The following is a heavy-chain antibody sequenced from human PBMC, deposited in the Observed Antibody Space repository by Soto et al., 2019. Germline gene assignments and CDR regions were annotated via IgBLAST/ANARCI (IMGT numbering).Heavy chain of an antibody. Sequence: GASVKVSCKASGYTFTSYYMHWVRQAPGQGLEWMGIINPSGGSTSYAQKFQGRVTMTRDTSTSTVYMELSSLRSEDTAVYYCAREAIVVVPAANYYYYYYMDVWGKGTTVTVSS. V-gene: IGHV1-46*03. J-gene: IGHJ6*03. D-gene: IGHD2-2*01. CDR2: INPSGGST. CDR3: AREAIVVVPAANYYYYYYMDV. CDR1: GYTFTSYY.